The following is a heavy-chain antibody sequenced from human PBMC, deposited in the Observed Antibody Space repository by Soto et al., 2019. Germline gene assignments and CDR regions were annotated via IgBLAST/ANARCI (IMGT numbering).Heavy chain of an antibody. J-gene: IGHJ4*02. D-gene: IGHD4-4*01. CDR2: IYRNDGK. V-gene: IGHV2-5*01. CDR1: GFSLSTSAVG. CDR3: AHSLSNFRFFDY. Sequence: QITLMESGPPLVKPTQTLTLTCTFSGFSLSTSAVGVGWIRQPPGKALEWLALIYRNDGKRYSPSLKSRLSITEDTPKNQVVLTMTNMDPLDTGTYYCAHSLSNFRFFDYWGQGTLVTVSS.